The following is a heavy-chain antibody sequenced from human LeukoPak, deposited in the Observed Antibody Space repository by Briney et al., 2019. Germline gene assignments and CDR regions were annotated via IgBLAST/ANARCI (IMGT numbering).Heavy chain of an antibody. J-gene: IGHJ4*02. CDR3: AKDLGVDTAIWGYFDY. CDR1: GFSLSSFW. CDR2: IKQDGNDK. Sequence: GGSLRLSCAASGFSLSSFWMSWVRQAPGKGLEWVANIKQDGNDKYYVDSVRGRFTISRDNAKNSLYLQMNSLRAEDTAVYYCAKDLGVDTAIWGYFDYWGQGTLVTVSS. D-gene: IGHD5-18*01. V-gene: IGHV3-7*03.